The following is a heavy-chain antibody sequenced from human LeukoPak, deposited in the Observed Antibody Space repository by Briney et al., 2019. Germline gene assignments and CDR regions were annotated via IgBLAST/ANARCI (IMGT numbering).Heavy chain of an antibody. CDR3: ARRGIAAAGYDY. V-gene: IGHV4-59*08. D-gene: IGHD6-13*01. J-gene: IGHJ4*02. CDR2: IHYSGTT. Sequence: PSETLSLTCPVSGGSISSYYWSWIRQPPGKGLEWIGYIHYSGTTNYNPSLKSRVTILVDTSKNQFSLNLSSVTAADTAVYYCARRGIAAAGYDYWGQGTLVTVSS. CDR1: GGSISSYY.